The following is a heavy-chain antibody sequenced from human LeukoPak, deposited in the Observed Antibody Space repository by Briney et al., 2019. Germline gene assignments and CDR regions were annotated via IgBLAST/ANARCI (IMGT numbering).Heavy chain of an antibody. CDR2: ISSDGNRK. J-gene: IGHJ3*02. V-gene: IGHV3-30*02. CDR1: GFTFTTYG. CDR3: AKDLYSGSYFGAFDI. Sequence: PGGSLRLSCAASGFTFTTYGMHWVRQAPGKGLEWVAFISSDGNRKFYTDSVKGRFTFSRDNSKNTLYLQMNSLRAEDTAVYYCAKDLYSGSYFGAFDIWGQGTMVTVSS. D-gene: IGHD1-26*01.